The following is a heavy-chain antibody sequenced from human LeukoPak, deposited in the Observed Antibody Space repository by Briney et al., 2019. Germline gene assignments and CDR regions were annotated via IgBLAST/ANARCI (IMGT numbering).Heavy chain of an antibody. Sequence: PSETLSLTCTVSSGSISSYYWSWIRQPPGKGLEWIGYIYYSGSTNYNPSLKSRVTISVDTSKNQFSLKLSSVTAADTAVYYCARLAGEFYYYGMDVWGKGATVTVSS. CDR3: ARLAGEFYYYGMDV. CDR2: IYYSGST. V-gene: IGHV4-59*01. CDR1: SGSISSYY. D-gene: IGHD6-19*01. J-gene: IGHJ6*04.